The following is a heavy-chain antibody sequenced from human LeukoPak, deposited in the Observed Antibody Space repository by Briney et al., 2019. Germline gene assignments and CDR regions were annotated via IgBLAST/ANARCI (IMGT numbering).Heavy chain of an antibody. CDR1: GGSISSGDYY. CDR3: ARDSADTAMALYYYYMDV. Sequence: SSETLSLTCTVSGGSISSGDYYWSWIRQPPGKGLERIGYIYYSGSTYYNPSLKSRVTISVDTSKNQFSLKLSSVTAADTAVYYCARDSADTAMALYYYYMDVWGKGTTVTVSS. CDR2: IYYSGST. D-gene: IGHD5-18*01. J-gene: IGHJ6*03. V-gene: IGHV4-30-4*08.